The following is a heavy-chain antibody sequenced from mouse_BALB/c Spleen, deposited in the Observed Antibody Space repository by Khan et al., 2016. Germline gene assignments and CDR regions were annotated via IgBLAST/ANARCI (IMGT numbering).Heavy chain of an antibody. V-gene: IGHV3-1*02. CDR1: GYSITSHYS. CDR2: IHYSGSP. D-gene: IGHD3-1*01. Sequence: EVQLQESGPDLVKPFQSVSLTCTVTGYSITSHYSWHWIRHFPGNKVEWMGYIHYSGSPDFNPSLKSRNSITRDTSKNQFFLQLNSVTTEDTATYYCSTSSSGYWYYFDYWGQGTTLTVSS. J-gene: IGHJ2*01. CDR3: STSSSGYWYYFDY.